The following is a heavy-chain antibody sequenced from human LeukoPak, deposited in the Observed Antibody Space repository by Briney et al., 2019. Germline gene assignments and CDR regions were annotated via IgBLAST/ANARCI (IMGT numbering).Heavy chain of an antibody. CDR2: INHSGST. J-gene: IGHJ6*02. V-gene: IGHV4-34*01. CDR3: ARRLRFLEWLGRYGMDV. CDR1: GGSFSGYY. Sequence: PSETLSLTCAVYGGSFSGYYWSWLRQPPGKGLEWIGEINHSGSTNYNPSLKSRVTISVDTSKNQFSLKLSSVTAADTAVYYCARRLRFLEWLGRYGMDVWGQGTTVTVSS. D-gene: IGHD3-3*01.